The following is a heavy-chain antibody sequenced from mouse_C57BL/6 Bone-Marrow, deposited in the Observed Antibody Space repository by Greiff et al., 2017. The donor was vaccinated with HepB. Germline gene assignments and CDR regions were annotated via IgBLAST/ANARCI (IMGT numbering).Heavy chain of an antibody. J-gene: IGHJ4*01. CDR2: INPYNGGT. Sequence: EVQLQQSGPVLVKPGASVKMSCKASGYTFTDYYMNWVKQSHGKSLEWIGVINPYNGGTSYNQKFKGKATLTVDKSSSTAYMELNSLTSEDSAVYYCARQAPSTMVTYYAMDYWGQGTSVTVSS. CDR1: GYTFTDYY. D-gene: IGHD2-2*01. CDR3: ARQAPSTMVTYYAMDY. V-gene: IGHV1-19*01.